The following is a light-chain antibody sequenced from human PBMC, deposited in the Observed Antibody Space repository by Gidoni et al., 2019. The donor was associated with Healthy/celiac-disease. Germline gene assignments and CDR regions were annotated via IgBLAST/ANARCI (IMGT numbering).Light chain of an antibody. J-gene: IGKJ4*01. Sequence: DIQMTQSPSSLSASVGDRDTITCQASQDISNYLNWYQQKPGKAPKLLIYDASNLETGVPSRFSGSGSGTDFTFTISSLQPEDIATYYCQQYDNLPPRLTFGGGTKVEIK. CDR3: QQYDNLPPRLT. CDR2: DAS. V-gene: IGKV1-33*01. CDR1: QDISNY.